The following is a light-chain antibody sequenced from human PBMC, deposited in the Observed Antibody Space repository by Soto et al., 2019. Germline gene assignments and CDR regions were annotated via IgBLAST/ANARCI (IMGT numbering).Light chain of an antibody. CDR3: QERRNWPPLT. CDR1: ESVDIY. J-gene: IGKJ4*01. Sequence: ETVLTQSPATLSLSPGETATLSCRASESVDIYLAWYQQKPGQAPMLLLYHASNRATGIPARFSGSASGTVFTLTISSLEPADSAVYYCQERRNWPPLTLGGGTRVEI. V-gene: IGKV3-11*01. CDR2: HAS.